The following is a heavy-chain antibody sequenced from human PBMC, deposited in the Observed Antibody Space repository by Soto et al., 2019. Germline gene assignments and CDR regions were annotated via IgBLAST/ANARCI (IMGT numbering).Heavy chain of an antibody. CDR2: IYYSGST. Sequence: SETLSLTCTVSGGSISSYYWSWIRQPPGKGLEWIGYIYYSGSTNYNPSLKSRVTISVDTSKNQFSLKLSSVTAADTAVYYCARLGVNGYWGQGTLVTVSS. J-gene: IGHJ4*02. CDR3: ARLGVNGY. D-gene: IGHD3-10*01. V-gene: IGHV4-59*08. CDR1: GGSISSYY.